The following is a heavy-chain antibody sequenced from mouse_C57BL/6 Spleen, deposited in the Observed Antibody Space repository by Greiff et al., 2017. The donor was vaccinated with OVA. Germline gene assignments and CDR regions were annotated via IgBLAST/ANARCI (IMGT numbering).Heavy chain of an antibody. Sequence: EVQLQQSGPELVKPGASVKISCKASGYTFTDYYMNWVKQSHGKSLEWIGDINPNNGGTSYNQKFKGKATLTVDKSSSTAYMELRSLTSEDSAVYYCARGVPYDYDGSYAMDYWGQGTSVTVSS. CDR3: ARGVPYDYDGSYAMDY. CDR2: INPNNGGT. CDR1: GYTFTDYY. D-gene: IGHD2-4*01. V-gene: IGHV1-26*01. J-gene: IGHJ4*01.